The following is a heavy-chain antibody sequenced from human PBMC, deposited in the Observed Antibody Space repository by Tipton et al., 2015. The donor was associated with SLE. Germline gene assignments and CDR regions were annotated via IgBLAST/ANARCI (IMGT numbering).Heavy chain of an antibody. V-gene: IGHV4-4*08. CDR1: GGSISNYF. Sequence: TLSLTCTVSGGSISNYFWSWIRQPPGKGLEWIGRIYTSGSTNYNPSLKSRVTISVDTSKNQFSLKLSSVTAADTAVYYCARGDDFGSDYWGQGTLVTVSS. CDR3: ARGDDFGSDY. D-gene: IGHD3-3*01. J-gene: IGHJ4*02. CDR2: IYTSGST.